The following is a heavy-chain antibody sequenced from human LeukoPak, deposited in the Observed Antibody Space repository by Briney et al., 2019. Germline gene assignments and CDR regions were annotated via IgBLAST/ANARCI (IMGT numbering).Heavy chain of an antibody. CDR3: ARSGGYDSYYYYGMDV. CDR2: INPNSGGT. D-gene: IGHD5-12*01. J-gene: IGHJ6*02. Sequence: ASVKVSCKASGYTFTGYYMHWVRQAPGQGLEWMGWINPNSGGTNYAQKFQGWVTMTRDTSIGTAYMELSRLRSDDTAVYYCARSGGYDSYYYYGMDVWGQGTTVTVSS. CDR1: GYTFTGYY. V-gene: IGHV1-2*04.